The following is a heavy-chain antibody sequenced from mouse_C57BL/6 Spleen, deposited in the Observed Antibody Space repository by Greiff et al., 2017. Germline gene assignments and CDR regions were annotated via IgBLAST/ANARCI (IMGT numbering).Heavy chain of an antibody. D-gene: IGHD1-1*01. CDR3: SRGDYSYGSSYDC. CDR1: GYTFTSYW. CDR2: INPSSGYT. V-gene: IGHV1-7*01. Sequence: VQLQQSGAELAKPGASVKLSCKASGYTFTSYWMHWVKQRPGQGLEWIGYINPSSGYTKYNQKFKDQATLTADTSSSTAYMHLSSLTYDDSAVYYGSRGDYSYGSSYDCWGQGTTLTVSS. J-gene: IGHJ2*01.